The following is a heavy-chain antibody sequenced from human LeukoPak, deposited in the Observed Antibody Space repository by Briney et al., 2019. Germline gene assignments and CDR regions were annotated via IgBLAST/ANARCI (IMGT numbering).Heavy chain of an antibody. D-gene: IGHD2-2*02. CDR3: ASVPRIPDIDY. CDR2: IYYSGST. V-gene: IGHV4-39*01. Sequence: SETLSLTCTVSGGSISSGSYYWGWIRQPPGKGLEWIGSIYYSGSTYYNPSLKSRVTISVDTSKNQFSLKLSSVTAADTAVYYCASVPRIPDIDYWGQGTLVTVSS. CDR1: GGSISSGSYY. J-gene: IGHJ4*02.